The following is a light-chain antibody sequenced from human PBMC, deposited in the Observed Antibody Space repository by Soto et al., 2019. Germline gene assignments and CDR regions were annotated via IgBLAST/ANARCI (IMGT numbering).Light chain of an antibody. V-gene: IGLV2-14*01. J-gene: IGLJ1*01. CDR1: SSDVGGYNY. CDR2: EVS. Sequence: QSVLTQPASVSGSPGQSITISCTGTSSDVGGYNYVSWYQQHPGKAPKLMIYEVSNRPSGVSNRFSGSKSGNTASLTRLQAEDEADYYCSSYTSSSTLVFGTGTKLTVL. CDR3: SSYTSSSTLV.